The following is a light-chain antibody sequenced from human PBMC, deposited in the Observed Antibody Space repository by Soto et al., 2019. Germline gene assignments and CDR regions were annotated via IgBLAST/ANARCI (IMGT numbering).Light chain of an antibody. CDR1: QGIRTY. CDR3: QKYDSAPWT. Sequence: DIQMTQSPSSVSASVGDRVTITCRASQGIRTYLAWYQQKPGKVPKLLIFSASTLQSGVPPRFSGSGSGTDFTLTISSLQPEGVATYYCQKYDSAPWTFGQGTKVDIK. J-gene: IGKJ1*01. CDR2: SAS. V-gene: IGKV1-27*01.